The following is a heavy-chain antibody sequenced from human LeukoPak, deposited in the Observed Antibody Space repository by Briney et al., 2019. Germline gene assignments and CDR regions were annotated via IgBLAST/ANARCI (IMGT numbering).Heavy chain of an antibody. CDR2: IREDGNEK. J-gene: IGHJ4*02. CDR3: ARDLAGHYYGSGSYFDY. V-gene: IGHV3-7*01. D-gene: IGHD3-10*01. Sequence: GGSLRLSCAASGFTFSSYWMSWVRQAPGKGLEWVANIREDGNEKYYADSVKGQFTISRDNAKNSLFLQMDSLRAEDTAVYYCARDLAGHYYGSGSYFDYWGQGTLVTVSS. CDR1: GFTFSSYW.